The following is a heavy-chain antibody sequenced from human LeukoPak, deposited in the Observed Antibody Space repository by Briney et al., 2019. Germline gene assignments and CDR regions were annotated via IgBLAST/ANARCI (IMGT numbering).Heavy chain of an antibody. Sequence: GGSLRLSCAASGFTFSSYSMNWVRQAPGKGLEWVSYISSSSSAIYYADSVKGRFTISRDNAKNSLYLQMNSLRAEDTAVYYCAREGGGWSSNDAFDIWGQGTMVTVSS. V-gene: IGHV3-48*04. J-gene: IGHJ3*02. CDR2: ISSSSSAI. CDR1: GFTFSSYS. CDR3: AREGGGWSSNDAFDI. D-gene: IGHD6-19*01.